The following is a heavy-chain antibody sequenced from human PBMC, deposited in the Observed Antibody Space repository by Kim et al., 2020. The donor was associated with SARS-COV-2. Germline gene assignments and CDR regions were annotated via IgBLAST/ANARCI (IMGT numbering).Heavy chain of an antibody. CDR3: VKEKAMGLPVLRYFESPTRLCDY. CDR2: ISSNGGST. V-gene: IGHV3-64D*06. J-gene: IGHJ4*02. CDR1: GFTFSSYA. D-gene: IGHD3-9*01. Sequence: GGSLRLSCSASGFTFSSYAMHWVRQAPGKGLEYVSAISSNGGSTYYADSVKGRFTISRDNSKNTLYLQMSSLRAEDTAVYYCVKEKAMGLPVLRYFESPTRLCDYWGQGTLVTVSS.